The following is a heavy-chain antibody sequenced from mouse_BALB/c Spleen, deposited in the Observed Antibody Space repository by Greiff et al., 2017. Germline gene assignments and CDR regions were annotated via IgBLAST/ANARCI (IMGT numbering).Heavy chain of an antibody. D-gene: IGHD1-1*01. CDR1: GYSFTSYY. V-gene: IGHV1S135*01. Sequence: VQLQQSGPELMKPGASVKISCKASGYSFTSYYMHWVKQSHGKSLEWIGYIDPFNGGTSYNQKFKGKATLTVDKSSSTAYMHLSSLTSEDSAVYYCARFTVVDAMDYWGQGTLVTVSS. CDR3: ARFTVVDAMDY. CDR2: IDPFNGGT. J-gene: IGHJ4*01.